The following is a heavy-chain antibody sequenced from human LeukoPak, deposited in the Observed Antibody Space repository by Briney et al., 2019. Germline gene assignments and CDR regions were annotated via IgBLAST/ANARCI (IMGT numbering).Heavy chain of an antibody. V-gene: IGHV3-53*01. CDR2: IYSGGST. CDR1: GFTFSSSS. Sequence: PGGSLRLSCAASGFTFSSSSMSWVRQAPGKGLEWVSVIYSGGSTYYADSVKGRFTIPRDNSKNTLYLQMNSLRAEDTAVYYCARDGTTSPYYYGMDVWGQGTTVTVSS. J-gene: IGHJ6*02. D-gene: IGHD1-7*01. CDR3: ARDGTTSPYYYGMDV.